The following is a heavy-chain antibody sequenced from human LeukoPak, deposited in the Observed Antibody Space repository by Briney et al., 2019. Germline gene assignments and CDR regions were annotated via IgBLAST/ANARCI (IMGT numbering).Heavy chain of an antibody. V-gene: IGHV4-39*01. J-gene: IGHJ2*01. CDR3: ARHKNGWYFDL. CDR2: IYYSGST. Sequence: SETLSLTCTVSGGSISSGSYYWSWIRQPAGKGLEWIGSIYYSGSTYYNPSLKSRVTISVDTSKNQFSLKLSSVTAADTAVYYCARHKNGWYFDLWGRGTLVTVSS. CDR1: GGSISSGSYY.